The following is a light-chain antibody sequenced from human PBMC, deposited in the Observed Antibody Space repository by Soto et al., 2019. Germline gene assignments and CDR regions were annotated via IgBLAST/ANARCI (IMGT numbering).Light chain of an antibody. Sequence: DIHMTQSPSTLSASVGDRVTITCRASQSISSWLAWYQQKPGKAPKLLIYDASSLESGVPSRFSGSGSGTEFTLTISSLQPDDFATYYCQQYNSYPYTFGQGTKVDIK. J-gene: IGKJ2*01. V-gene: IGKV1-5*01. CDR1: QSISSW. CDR3: QQYNSYPYT. CDR2: DAS.